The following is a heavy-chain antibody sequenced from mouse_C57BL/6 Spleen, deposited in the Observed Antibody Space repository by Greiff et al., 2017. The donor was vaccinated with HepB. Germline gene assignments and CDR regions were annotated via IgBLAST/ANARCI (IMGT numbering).Heavy chain of an antibody. CDR1: GYTFTDYN. Sequence: VQLKESGPELVKPGASVKMSCKASGYTFTDYNMHWVKQSHGKSLEWIGYINPNNGGTSYNQKFKGKATLTVNKSSSTAYMELRSLTSEDSAVYYCARDDGYHAWFAYWGQGTLVTVSA. V-gene: IGHV1-22*01. J-gene: IGHJ3*01. CDR3: ARDDGYHAWFAY. D-gene: IGHD2-3*01. CDR2: INPNNGGT.